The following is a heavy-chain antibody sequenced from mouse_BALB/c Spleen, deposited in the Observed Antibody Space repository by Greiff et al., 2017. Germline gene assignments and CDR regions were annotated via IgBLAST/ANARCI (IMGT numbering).Heavy chain of an antibody. D-gene: IGHD2-4*01. CDR1: GFTFSSYA. J-gene: IGHJ4*01. CDR3: ARGAIYYDYDGDAMDY. Sequence: EVQLQQSGGGLVKPGGSLKLSCAASGFTFSSYAMSWVRQTPEKRLEWVASISSGGSTYYPDSVKGRFTISSDNARNILYLQMSSLRSEDTARYYCARGAIYYDYDGDAMDYWGQGTSVTVSS. V-gene: IGHV5-6-5*01. CDR2: ISSGGST.